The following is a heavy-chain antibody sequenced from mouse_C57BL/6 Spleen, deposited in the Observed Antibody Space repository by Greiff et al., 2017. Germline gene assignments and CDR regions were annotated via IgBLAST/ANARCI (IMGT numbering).Heavy chain of an antibody. D-gene: IGHD1-1*01. J-gene: IGHJ1*03. V-gene: IGHV1-80*01. Sequence: VQLQESGAELVKPGASVKISCKASGYAFSSYWMNWVKQRPGKGLEWIGQIYPGDGDTNYNGKFKGKATLTADKSSSTAYMLLSSLTSEDTAVYFCARWHDGSSWYFDDWGTGTTVTVSS. CDR3: ARWHDGSSWYFDD. CDR2: IYPGDGDT. CDR1: GYAFSSYW.